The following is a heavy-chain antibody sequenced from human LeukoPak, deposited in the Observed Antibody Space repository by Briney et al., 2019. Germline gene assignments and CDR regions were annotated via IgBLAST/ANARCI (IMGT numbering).Heavy chain of an antibody. V-gene: IGHV4-34*01. Sequence: SQTLSLTCAVYGGSLRGYYWSSIRQPPGKGLEWIGKINHSGSTNYNPSLKSRVTISVDTSKNQFSQKLSSVTAADAAVYYGARGLGLPALWGQGTLVTVAS. J-gene: IGHJ4*02. CDR2: INHSGST. CDR3: ARGLGLPAL. D-gene: IGHD4-11*01. CDR1: GGSLRGYY.